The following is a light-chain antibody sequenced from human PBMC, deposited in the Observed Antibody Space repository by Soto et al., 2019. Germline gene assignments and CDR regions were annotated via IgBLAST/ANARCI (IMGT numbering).Light chain of an antibody. CDR2: DVS. CDR1: SSDVGGYNY. V-gene: IGLV2-14*01. Sequence: QSVLTQPASVSGSPGQSITISCTGTSSDVGGYNYVSWYQQHPGKAPKLMIYDVSNRPSGASNRFSGSKSGNTASLTISGLQAEDEADYYCSSYTSSPVFGGGTKLTVL. CDR3: SSYTSSPV. J-gene: IGLJ2*01.